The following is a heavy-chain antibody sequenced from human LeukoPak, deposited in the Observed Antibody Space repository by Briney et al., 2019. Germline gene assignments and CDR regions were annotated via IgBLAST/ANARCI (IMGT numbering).Heavy chain of an antibody. Sequence: ASVKVSCKASGGTFSSYAISWVRQAPGQGLEWMGGIIPIFGTANYAQKFQGRVTITADESTSTAYMELSSLRSEDTAVYYCAKGGTVLYAFDIWGQGTMVTVSS. D-gene: IGHD2-15*01. V-gene: IGHV1-69*13. CDR3: AKGGTVLYAFDI. CDR2: IIPIFGTA. J-gene: IGHJ3*02. CDR1: GGTFSSYA.